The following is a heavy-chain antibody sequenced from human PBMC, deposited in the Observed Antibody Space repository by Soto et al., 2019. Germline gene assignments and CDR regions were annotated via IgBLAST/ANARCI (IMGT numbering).Heavy chain of an antibody. V-gene: IGHV5-51*01. CDR2: LYPSDSDT. Sequence: GESLKISCKGSGYSFSSYWIGWVRQMPGKGLEWMGILYPSDSDTRYSPSFQGQATISADKSINTAYLQWSSLKSSYIATFYYARLLPGYSSYDAXDXWGQGTMVTVS. CDR1: GYSFSSYW. J-gene: IGHJ3*02. CDR3: ARLLPGYSSYDAXDX. D-gene: IGHD6-13*01.